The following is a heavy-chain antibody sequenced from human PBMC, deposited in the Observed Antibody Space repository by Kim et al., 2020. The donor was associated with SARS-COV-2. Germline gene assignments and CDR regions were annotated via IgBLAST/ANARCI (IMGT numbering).Heavy chain of an antibody. Sequence: SETLSLTCAVYGGSFSGYYWSWIRQPPGKGLEWIGEINHSGSTNYNPSLKSRVTISVDTSKNQFSLKLSSVTAAATAVYYCACGRSSSWYGEYYYYYGMDVWGQGTTVTVSS. V-gene: IGHV4-34*01. D-gene: IGHD6-13*01. CDR2: INHSGST. CDR3: ACGRSSSWYGEYYYYYGMDV. J-gene: IGHJ6*02. CDR1: GGSFSGYY.